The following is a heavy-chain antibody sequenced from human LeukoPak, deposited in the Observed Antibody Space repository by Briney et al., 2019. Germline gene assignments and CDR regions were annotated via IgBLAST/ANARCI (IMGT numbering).Heavy chain of an antibody. Sequence: SETLSLTCTVSGGSISSSSYYWGWIRQPPGKGLEWIGSIYYSGSTYYNPSLKSRVTISVDTSKNQFSLKLSSVTAADTAVYYCARGYSYGSRRVYFDYWGQGTLVTVSS. V-gene: IGHV4-39*07. J-gene: IGHJ4*02. CDR3: ARGYSYGSRRVYFDY. CDR1: GGSISSSSYY. CDR2: IYYSGST. D-gene: IGHD5-18*01.